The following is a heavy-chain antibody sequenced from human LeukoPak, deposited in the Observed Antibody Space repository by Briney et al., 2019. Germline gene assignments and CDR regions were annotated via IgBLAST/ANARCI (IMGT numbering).Heavy chain of an antibody. Sequence: SQTLSLTCTVSGGSISSGSYYWSWIRQPAGKGLEWIGRIYTSGSTNYNPSLKSRVTISVDTSKNQFSLKLSSVTAADTAVYYCARETDITMIVVVIDYWGQGTLVTVSS. V-gene: IGHV4-61*02. J-gene: IGHJ4*02. D-gene: IGHD3-22*01. CDR3: ARETDITMIVVVIDY. CDR2: IYTSGST. CDR1: GGSISSGSYY.